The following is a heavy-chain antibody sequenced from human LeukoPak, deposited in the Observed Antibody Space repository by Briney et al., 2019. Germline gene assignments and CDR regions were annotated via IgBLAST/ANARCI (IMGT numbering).Heavy chain of an antibody. V-gene: IGHV4-31*03. D-gene: IGHD3-22*01. Sequence: SETLSLTCTVSGGSISSGGYYWSWIRQHPGKGLEWIGYIYYSGSTYYNPSLKSRVTISVDTSKNQFSLKLSSVTAADTAVYYCARGVPDSSGYYYLYFDYWGQGTLVTVSS. J-gene: IGHJ4*02. CDR3: ARGVPDSSGYYYLYFDY. CDR2: IYYSGST. CDR1: GGSISSGGYY.